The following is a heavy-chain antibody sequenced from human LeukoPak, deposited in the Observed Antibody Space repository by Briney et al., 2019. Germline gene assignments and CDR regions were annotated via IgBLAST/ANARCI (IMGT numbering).Heavy chain of an antibody. CDR3: AKYFASGSYYKLPH. D-gene: IGHD3-10*01. CDR2: IRGSGAYT. V-gene: IGHV3-23*01. J-gene: IGHJ1*01. CDR1: GFTFSSYA. Sequence: VGSLRLSCAASGFTFSSYAMSWVRQAPGKGLEWVSTIRGSGAYTYYADSVKGRFTISRDNSKNTLYLQMNSLRAEDTAVYYCAKYFASGSYYKLPHWGQGTLVTVSS.